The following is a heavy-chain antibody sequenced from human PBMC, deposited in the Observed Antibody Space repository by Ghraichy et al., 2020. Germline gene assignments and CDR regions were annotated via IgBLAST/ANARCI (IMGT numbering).Heavy chain of an antibody. Sequence: GESLNISCAASGFTFSSYAMSWVRQAPGKGLEWVSAISGSGGSTYYADSVKGRFTISRDNSKNTLYLQMNSLRAEDTAVYYCAKVRPYSSGWPGGGARVPYYFAYWGQGTLVTVSS. CDR3: AKVRPYSSGWPGGGARVPYYFAY. J-gene: IGHJ4*02. CDR1: GFTFSSYA. V-gene: IGHV3-23*01. D-gene: IGHD6-19*01. CDR2: ISGSGGST.